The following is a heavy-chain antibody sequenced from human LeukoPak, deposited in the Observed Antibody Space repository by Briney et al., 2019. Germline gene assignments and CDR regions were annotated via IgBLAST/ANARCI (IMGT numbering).Heavy chain of an antibody. D-gene: IGHD6-19*01. V-gene: IGHV1-18*01. Sequence: ASVKVFCKASGYIFTTYGINWVRQAPGQGLEWMGWISGYNGATNYAQNFQGRVTMTTDTSTSTAYMELRSLRSDETAVYYCARDSLGVSRGWYRENTFDIWGQGTLVTVSS. CDR1: GYIFTTYG. J-gene: IGHJ3*02. CDR3: ARDSLGVSRGWYRENTFDI. CDR2: ISGYNGAT.